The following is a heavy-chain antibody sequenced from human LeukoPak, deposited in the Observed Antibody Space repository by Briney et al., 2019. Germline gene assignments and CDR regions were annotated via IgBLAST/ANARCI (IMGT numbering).Heavy chain of an antibody. CDR2: INHSGST. D-gene: IGHD3-10*01. CDR1: GGSFSGYY. J-gene: IGHJ4*02. Sequence: SETLSLTCAVYGGSFSGYYWSWIRQPPGKGLEWIGEINHSGSTNYNPSLKSRVTISVETSKNQFSLKLSSVTAADTAVYYCAGVSLRNTNVWGVNSIDFLGQGSLVTVSS. CDR3: AGVSLRNTNVWGVNSIDF. V-gene: IGHV4-34*01.